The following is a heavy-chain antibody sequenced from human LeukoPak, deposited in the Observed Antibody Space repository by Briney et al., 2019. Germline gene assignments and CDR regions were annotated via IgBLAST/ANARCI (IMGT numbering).Heavy chain of an antibody. CDR3: ARHPSYYDRIDY. D-gene: IGHD3-22*01. CDR1: VGYISSYY. Sequence: LVILCLTCTDSVGYISSYYLGWIRQPPGKGLEWIGYIYYSGSTNYNPSLKSRVTISVDTSKNQFSLKLSSVTAADTAVYYCARHPSYYDRIDYWGQGTLVTVSS. CDR2: IYYSGST. J-gene: IGHJ4*02. V-gene: IGHV4-59*08.